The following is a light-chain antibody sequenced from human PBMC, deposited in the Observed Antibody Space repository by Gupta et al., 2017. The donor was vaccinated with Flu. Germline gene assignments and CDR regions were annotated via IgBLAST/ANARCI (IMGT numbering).Light chain of an antibody. CDR1: NSDIGSYDS. J-gene: IGLJ3*02. Sequence: QSALTQPASVSGSPGQSITIPCTGTNSDIGSYDSVSWYQQHPGKAPKLIIYEVSNRPSGVSSRFSSSKSGNMASLTISGLQPEDEADYYCSSFTRTSTWVFGGGTKLTVL. CDR3: SSFTRTSTWV. V-gene: IGLV2-14*01. CDR2: EVS.